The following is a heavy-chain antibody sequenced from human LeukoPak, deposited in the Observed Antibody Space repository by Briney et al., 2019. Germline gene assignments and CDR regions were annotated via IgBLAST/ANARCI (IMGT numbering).Heavy chain of an antibody. V-gene: IGHV1-69*13. J-gene: IGHJ4*02. Sequence: SVKVSCKASGGTFSSYAISWVRQAPGQGLEWMGGIIPIFGTANYAQKFQGRVTITADESTSTAYMELSSLRSEDTAVYYCARDQSDTAMASGGGFDYWGQGTLVTVSS. D-gene: IGHD5-18*01. CDR3: ARDQSDTAMASGGGFDY. CDR1: GGTFSSYA. CDR2: IIPIFGTA.